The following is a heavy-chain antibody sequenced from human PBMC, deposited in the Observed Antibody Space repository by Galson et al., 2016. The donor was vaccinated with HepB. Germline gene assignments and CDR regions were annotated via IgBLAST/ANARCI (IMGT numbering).Heavy chain of an antibody. V-gene: IGHV5-10-1*01. J-gene: IGHJ4*02. CDR1: GYSFTDYW. CDR2: IDPRDSYI. CDR3: ARHVHSSSSGADDF. Sequence: QSGAEVKKPGESLRISCQASGYSFTDYWITWVRQMPGKGLAWMGRIDPRDSYINYSPSFQGRVTNSVDRSISSAYLQWSRLRASDTATYYCARHVHSSSSGADDFWGQGSLVTVSS. D-gene: IGHD3-22*01.